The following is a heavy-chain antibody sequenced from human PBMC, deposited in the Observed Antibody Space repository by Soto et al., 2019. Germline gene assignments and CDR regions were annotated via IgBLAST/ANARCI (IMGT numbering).Heavy chain of an antibody. J-gene: IGHJ5*02. CDR3: ARGGDWFGP. CDR2: ITPMLDIT. D-gene: IGHD1-26*01. CDR1: GGTFSTST. Sequence: QVQLVQSGAEVKKPGSSVKVSCRASGGTFSTSTISWLRQAPGQGLEWMGKITPMLDITKYTQKFQGRVTITADKTTGIANMELKTLRSEATAVYYCARGGDWFGPWGQGTLVTVSS. V-gene: IGHV1-69*02.